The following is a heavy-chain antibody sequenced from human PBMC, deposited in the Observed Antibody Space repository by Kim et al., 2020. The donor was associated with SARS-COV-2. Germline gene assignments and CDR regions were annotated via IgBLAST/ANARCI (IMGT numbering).Heavy chain of an antibody. Sequence: GSSTEYADSGNGRFTISRDNDKKSLSLQMNRLTPEDTAVYYCVREPASWGQGTLVTVSS. J-gene: IGHJ5*02. V-gene: IGHV3-11*01. CDR2: GSST. CDR3: VREPAS.